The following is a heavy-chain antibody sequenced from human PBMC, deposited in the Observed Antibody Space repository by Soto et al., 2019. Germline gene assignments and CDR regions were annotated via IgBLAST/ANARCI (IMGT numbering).Heavy chain of an antibody. CDR3: ARNTEEQLVLWGLYYYYYGMDV. Sequence: GVSVKVSGKASRYTFTSCDINWLRQATEQGLERMGWMNPNSGNTGYAQKFQGRVTMTRNTSISTAYMELSSLRSEDTAVYYCARNTEEQLVLWGLYYYYYGMDVWGQGTTVTVSS. V-gene: IGHV1-8*01. CDR2: MNPNSGNT. CDR1: RYTFTSCD. D-gene: IGHD6-13*01. J-gene: IGHJ6*02.